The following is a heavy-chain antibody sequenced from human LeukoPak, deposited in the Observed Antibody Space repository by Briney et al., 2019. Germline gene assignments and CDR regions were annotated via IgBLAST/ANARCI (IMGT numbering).Heavy chain of an antibody. CDR1: GYTFTRYY. D-gene: IGHD3-22*01. Sequence: GASVKVSCKASGYTFTRYYMHWVRQAPGQGLEWMGWINPNSGGTNYAQKFQGRVTMTRDTSISTAYMELSRLRSDDTAVYYCARASYYYDSSGYPGYYFDYWGQGTLVTVSS. CDR2: INPNSGGT. CDR3: ARASYYYDSSGYPGYYFDY. V-gene: IGHV1-2*02. J-gene: IGHJ4*02.